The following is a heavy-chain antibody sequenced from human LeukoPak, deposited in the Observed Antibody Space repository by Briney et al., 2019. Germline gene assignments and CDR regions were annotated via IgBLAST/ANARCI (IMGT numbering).Heavy chain of an antibody. CDR1: GGSISSSSHY. Sequence: PSETLSLTCTVSGGSISSSSHYWGWIRQPPGKGLEWIGSIYYSGSTYYNPSLKSRVTISVDTSKNQFSLKLSSVTAADTAVYYCARSHSVWTSFDYWGQGTLVTVSS. CDR3: ARSHSVWTSFDY. CDR2: IYYSGST. D-gene: IGHD3/OR15-3a*01. V-gene: IGHV4-39*07. J-gene: IGHJ4*02.